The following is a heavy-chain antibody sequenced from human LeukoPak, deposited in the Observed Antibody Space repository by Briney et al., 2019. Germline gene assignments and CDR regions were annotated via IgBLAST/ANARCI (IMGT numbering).Heavy chain of an antibody. CDR1: GGSISSSSNY. CDR2: IYYSGST. Sequence: PSETLSLTRTVSGGSISSSSNYWGWLRQPPGKGLEWIGSIYYSGSTYYNPSLKSRVTISVDTSKNQFSLKLSSVTAADTAVYYCANSATLYCSSTSCYGGYWGQGTLVTVSS. J-gene: IGHJ4*02. CDR3: ANSATLYCSSTSCYGGY. V-gene: IGHV4-39*07. D-gene: IGHD2-2*01.